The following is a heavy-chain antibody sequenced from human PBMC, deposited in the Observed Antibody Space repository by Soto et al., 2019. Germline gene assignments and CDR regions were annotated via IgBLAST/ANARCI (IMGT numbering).Heavy chain of an antibody. CDR2: IKPDGSAK. V-gene: IGHV3-7*01. J-gene: IGHJ4*02. D-gene: IGHD4-4*01. CDR1: GFIFSTYW. Sequence: GGSLRLSCAASGFIFSTYWMTWVRQAPGKGLEWVANIKPDGSAKNYVDSVKGRFTISRDNAKNSLYLQMDSLRAEDTAVYYCAGDPVRRDDYNFDYWGQGTLVTVSS. CDR3: AGDPVRRDDYNFDY.